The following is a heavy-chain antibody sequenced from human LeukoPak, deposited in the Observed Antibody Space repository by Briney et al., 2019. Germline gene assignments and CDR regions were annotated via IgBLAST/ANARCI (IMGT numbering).Heavy chain of an antibody. Sequence: PSETLSLTCTVPGGSVSTSDYYWGWIRQPPGKGPEWIGDIFYTGKTNYNPSLKRRVTISLDTSRNQFSLKLTSVTAADTAVYYCARVFDSWGQGTLVTVSS. CDR2: IFYTGKT. CDR3: ARVFDS. V-gene: IGHV4-39*07. CDR1: GGSVSTSDYY. J-gene: IGHJ4*02.